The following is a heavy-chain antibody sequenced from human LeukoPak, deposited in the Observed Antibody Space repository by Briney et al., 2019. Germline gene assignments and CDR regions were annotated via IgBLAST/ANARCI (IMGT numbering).Heavy chain of an antibody. V-gene: IGHV6-1*01. D-gene: IGHD2-15*01. Sequence: SQTLSLTCAISGDSVSSNSAAWNWIRPSPSIGLEWLVRTYYRSKWYNDYAVSVKSRITINPDTSKKQFSLQLNSVTPEDTAVYYCARESWDIEGYNWFDPWAREPWSPSPQ. CDR3: ARESWDIEGYNWFDP. J-gene: IGHJ5*02. CDR1: GDSVSSNSAA. CDR2: TYYRSKWYN.